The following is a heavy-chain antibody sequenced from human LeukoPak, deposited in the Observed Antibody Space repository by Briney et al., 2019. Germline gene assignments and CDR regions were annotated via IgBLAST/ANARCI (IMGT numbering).Heavy chain of an antibody. CDR1: GFTFSSYW. CDR2: IKQDGSEK. CDR3: ARRDYGDYYSGWFDP. D-gene: IGHD4-17*01. Sequence: GGSLRLPCAASGFTFSSYWMSWVRQAPGKGLEWVANIKQDGSEKYYVDSVKGRFTISRDNAKNSLYLQMNSLRAEDTAVYYCARRDYGDYYSGWFDPWGQGTLVTVSS. V-gene: IGHV3-7*01. J-gene: IGHJ5*02.